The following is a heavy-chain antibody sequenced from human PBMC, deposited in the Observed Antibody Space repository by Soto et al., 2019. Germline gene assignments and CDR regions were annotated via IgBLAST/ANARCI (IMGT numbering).Heavy chain of an antibody. CDR3: ARVRGIAAADDY. D-gene: IGHD6-13*01. J-gene: IGHJ4*02. Sequence: QVQLVQSGAEAKKPGASVKVSCKASGYTFTSYDINWVRQATGQGLEWMGWMNPNSGNTGYAQKFQGRVTMTRNTSRSTAYMELSSLRSEDTAVYYCARVRGIAAADDYWGQGTLVTVSS. CDR2: MNPNSGNT. V-gene: IGHV1-8*01. CDR1: GYTFTSYD.